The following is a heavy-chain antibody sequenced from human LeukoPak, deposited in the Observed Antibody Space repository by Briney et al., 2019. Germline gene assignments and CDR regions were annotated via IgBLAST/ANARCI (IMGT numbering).Heavy chain of an antibody. V-gene: IGHV4-38-2*02. CDR1: SYSISSGYY. CDR3: ARVPHGETVFRVVLYWFDP. Sequence: SETLSLTCTVSSYSISSGYYWGWIRQPPGKGLEWIGSIYHSGSTYYNPSLKSRVIISVDTSKNQFSLKLSSVTAADTAVYYCARVPHGETVFRVVLYWFDPWGQGTLVTVSS. CDR2: IYHSGST. J-gene: IGHJ5*02. D-gene: IGHD3-3*01.